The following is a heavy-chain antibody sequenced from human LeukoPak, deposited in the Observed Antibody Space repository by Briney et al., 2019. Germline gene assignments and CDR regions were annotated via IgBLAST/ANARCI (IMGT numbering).Heavy chain of an antibody. Sequence: GGSLRLSCAASGFTFSTFAMIWVRQPPGKGLEWVSSIFPSGGEIHYADSVRGRFTISRDNSKSTLSLQMNSLRAEDTAIYYCAKDKVDYGGNFLFDYWGQGTLVTVSS. CDR2: IFPSGGEI. CDR1: GFTFSTFA. CDR3: AKDKVDYGGNFLFDY. D-gene: IGHD4-23*01. V-gene: IGHV3-23*01. J-gene: IGHJ4*02.